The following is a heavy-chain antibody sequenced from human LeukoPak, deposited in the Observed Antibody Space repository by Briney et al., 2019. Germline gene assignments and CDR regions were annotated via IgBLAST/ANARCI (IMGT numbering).Heavy chain of an antibody. D-gene: IGHD2-15*01. CDR3: ARTSRATSNFDY. J-gene: IGHJ4*02. CDR2: IDWDGDK. Sequence: SGPALVKPTQTLTLTCTFSGFSLSTTGMCVSWIRQPTGKALEWLARIDWDGDKHYSTSLKTRLTISKDTSKDQVVLTMTNMDPVDTATYFCARTSRATSNFDYWGQGTLVTVSS. V-gene: IGHV2-70*11. CDR1: GFSLSTTGMC.